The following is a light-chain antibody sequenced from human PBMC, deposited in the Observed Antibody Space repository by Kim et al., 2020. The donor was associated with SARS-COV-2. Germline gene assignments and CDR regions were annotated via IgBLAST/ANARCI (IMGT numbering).Light chain of an antibody. V-gene: IGLV1-51*01. Sequence: KVTISCCGSSSNIGNNYVSWYQQLPGTAPKLLIYDNNKRPSEIPDRVSGSKSGASATLGITGLQTGDEADYYCGTWDSSLSAGQVFGTGTKVTVL. CDR1: SSNIGNNY. J-gene: IGLJ1*01. CDR2: DNN. CDR3: GTWDSSLSAGQV.